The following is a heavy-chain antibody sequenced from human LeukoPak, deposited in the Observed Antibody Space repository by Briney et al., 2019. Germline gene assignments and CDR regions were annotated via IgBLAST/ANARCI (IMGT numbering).Heavy chain of an antibody. Sequence: GASVKVSCKASGYTFTSYDINWVRQATGQGLEWMGWMNPNSGNTGYAQKFQGRVTMTRNTSISTAYMELSSLGSEDTAVYYCARGITHYYDSSGSEWGQGTLVTVSS. CDR2: MNPNSGNT. D-gene: IGHD3-22*01. CDR1: GYTFTSYD. V-gene: IGHV1-8*01. J-gene: IGHJ4*02. CDR3: ARGITHYYDSSGSE.